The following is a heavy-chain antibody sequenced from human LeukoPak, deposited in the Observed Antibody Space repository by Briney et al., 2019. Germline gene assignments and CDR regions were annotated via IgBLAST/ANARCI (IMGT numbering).Heavy chain of an antibody. V-gene: IGHV4-39*01. CDR3: ARYVVSGAGKYYFDY. CDR2: INYGGTT. CDR1: GGSISSNNYY. Sequence: SETLSLTCTVSGGSISSNNYYWSWIRQPPGREMEWIAGINYGGTTYYNPSLKSRVTISVDTSKNQFSLRLSSVTAADTALYLCARYVVSGAGKYYFDYWGQGSLVTVSS. D-gene: IGHD3-10*01. J-gene: IGHJ4*02.